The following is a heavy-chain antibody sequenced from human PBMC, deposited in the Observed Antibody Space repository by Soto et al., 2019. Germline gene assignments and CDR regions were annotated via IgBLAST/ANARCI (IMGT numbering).Heavy chain of an antibody. Sequence: DVQLVESGGVVVQPGGSLRLSCAASGFTFDDYTMHWVRQAPGKGLEWVSLISWDGGSTYYADSVKGRFTISRDNSKNSLYLQMNSLRTEDTALYYCAKDRYYGSGSYLDYWGQGTLVTVSS. CDR3: AKDRYYGSGSYLDY. CDR1: GFTFDDYT. J-gene: IGHJ4*02. CDR2: ISWDGGST. V-gene: IGHV3-43*01. D-gene: IGHD3-10*01.